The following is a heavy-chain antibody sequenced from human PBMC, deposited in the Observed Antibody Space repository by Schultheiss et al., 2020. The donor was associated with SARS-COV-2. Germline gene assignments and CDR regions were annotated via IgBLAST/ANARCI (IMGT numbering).Heavy chain of an antibody. V-gene: IGHV3-30*04. J-gene: IGHJ6*02. CDR1: GFTFSSYA. CDR3: ARVSPAHNYYYYYGMDV. Sequence: GESLKISCAASGFTFSSYAMHWVRQAPGKGLEWVAVISYDGSNKYYADSVKGRFTISRDNSKNTLYLQMNSLRAEDTAVYYCARVSPAHNYYYYYGMDVWGQGTTVTVSS. CDR2: ISYDGSNK.